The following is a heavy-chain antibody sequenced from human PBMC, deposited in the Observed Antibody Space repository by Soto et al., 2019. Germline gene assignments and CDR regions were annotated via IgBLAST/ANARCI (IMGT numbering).Heavy chain of an antibody. Sequence: QVQLVQSGAEVKKPGASVKVSCKASGYTFTSYGISWVRQAPGQGLEWMGWISAYNGNTNYAQKLQGRVTMTTDTSTSTAYMELRSLRSDDTAVYYCARDDNYDFWSGYSTFDYWGQGTLVTVSS. CDR1: GYTFTSYG. D-gene: IGHD3-3*01. CDR2: ISAYNGNT. J-gene: IGHJ4*02. V-gene: IGHV1-18*01. CDR3: ARDDNYDFWSGYSTFDY.